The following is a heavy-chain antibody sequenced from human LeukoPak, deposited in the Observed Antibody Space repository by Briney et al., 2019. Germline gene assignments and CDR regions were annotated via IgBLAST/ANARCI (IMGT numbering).Heavy chain of an antibody. J-gene: IGHJ3*02. Sequence: GASVKVSCKASGYTFTDYAISWVRQAPGQGLEWMGWISTNTGDTSYSQNFQGRVTLTTDTSTTTVYMELRSLRSDDTAVYYCARDWYCTSTGCHDTFDIWGQGTMVTVSS. CDR1: GYTFTDYA. CDR3: ARDWYCTSTGCHDTFDI. V-gene: IGHV1-18*01. CDR2: ISTNTGDT. D-gene: IGHD2-2*01.